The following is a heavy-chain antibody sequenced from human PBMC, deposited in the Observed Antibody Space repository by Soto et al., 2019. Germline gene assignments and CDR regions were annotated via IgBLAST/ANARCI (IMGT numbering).Heavy chain of an antibody. V-gene: IGHV4-39*02. D-gene: IGHD3-16*02. J-gene: IGHJ4*02. CDR2: MFSTGSS. Sequence: SETLSLTCAVSGGSISNTSYFWGWIRQPPGKGLEWVGNMFSTGSSTYSPSLKGRITISVDTSKNHFSLRLYSMTASDTAIYYCASRYYHPSSGYRYYESFSFDNWGRGTMVTVSS. CDR1: GGSISNTSYF. CDR3: ASRYYHPSSGYRYYESFSFDN.